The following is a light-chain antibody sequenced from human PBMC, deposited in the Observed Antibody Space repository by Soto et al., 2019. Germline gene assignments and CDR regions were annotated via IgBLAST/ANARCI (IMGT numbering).Light chain of an antibody. J-gene: IGLJ1*01. V-gene: IGLV1-47*02. Sequence: QLVLTQPPSASSTPGQTVTISCSGSTSNIGTFYVYWYQHLPGTAPKLLIYLGDQRASGVSDRFSGSKSGTSASLAINGLRSDDEADYYCAAWDDNLNAYVFGSGIKLTVL. CDR3: AAWDDNLNAYV. CDR1: TSNIGTFY. CDR2: LGD.